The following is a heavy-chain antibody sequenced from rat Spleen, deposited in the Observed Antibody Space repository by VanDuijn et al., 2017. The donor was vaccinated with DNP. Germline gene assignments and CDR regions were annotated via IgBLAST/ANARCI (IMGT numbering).Heavy chain of an antibody. Sequence: EVQLVESGGGLVQPGRSLKLSCAVSGFTFSNYDMAWVRQAPTKGLEWVASISTSGGSSYHRDSVKGRFTISRDNAKSILYLQMDSLRSEDTATYFCATHDWQGWGQGVMVTVSS. J-gene: IGHJ2*01. CDR1: GFTFSNYD. D-gene: IGHD1-7*01. V-gene: IGHV5-25*01. CDR2: ISTSGGSS. CDR3: ATHDWQG.